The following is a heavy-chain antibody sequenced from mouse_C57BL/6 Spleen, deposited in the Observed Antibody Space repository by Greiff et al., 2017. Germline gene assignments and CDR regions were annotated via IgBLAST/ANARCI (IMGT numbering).Heavy chain of an antibody. CDR3: ARSSYDGYPPWCAY. D-gene: IGHD2-3*01. CDR1: GFTFSDYG. V-gene: IGHV5-17*01. J-gene: IGHJ3*01. Sequence: EVKLVESGGGLVKPGGSLKLSCAASGFTFSDYGMHWVRQAPETGLEWVAYISSGSSTIYYADTVKGRFTISRDNAKDTLFLQMTSLRSEDTAMYYCARSSYDGYPPWCAYWGQGTLVTVSA. CDR2: ISSGSSTI.